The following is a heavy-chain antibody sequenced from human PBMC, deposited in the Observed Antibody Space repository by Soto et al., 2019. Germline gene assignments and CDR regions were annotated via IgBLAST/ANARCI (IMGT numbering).Heavy chain of an antibody. D-gene: IGHD4-17*01. J-gene: IGHJ6*02. CDR2: IIPIFGTA. CDR3: ARASTVTTSGLYYYYYYGMDV. CDR1: GGTFSSYA. V-gene: IGHV1-69*13. Sequence: ASVKVSCKASGGTFSSYAISWVRQAPGQGLEWMGGIIPIFGTANYAQKFQGRVTITADESTSTAYMELSSLRSEDTAVYYCARASTVTTSGLYYYYYYGMDVWGQGTTVTVS.